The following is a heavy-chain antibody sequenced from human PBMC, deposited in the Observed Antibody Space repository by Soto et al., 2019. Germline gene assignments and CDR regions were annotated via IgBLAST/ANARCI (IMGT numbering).Heavy chain of an antibody. Sequence: QVQLVQSGAEVKKPGSSVKVSCKASGGTVSYYTISWVRQAPGQGLEWMGRIIPILGIANYAQKFQGRVTITADKSTSTVYRELSSLRSEDTAVYYGASNYGGNSYWGQGTLVTVSS. J-gene: IGHJ4*02. CDR3: ASNYGGNSY. CDR1: GGTVSYYT. D-gene: IGHD4-17*01. CDR2: IIPILGIA. V-gene: IGHV1-69*02.